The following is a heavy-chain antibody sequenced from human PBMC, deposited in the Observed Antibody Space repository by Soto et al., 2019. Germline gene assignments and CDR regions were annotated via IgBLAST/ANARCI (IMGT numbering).Heavy chain of an antibody. Sequence: PSETLSLTCTVSGGSVSSGSYYWSWIRRPPGKGLEWIGYIYYSGSTNYNPSLKSRVTISVDTSKNQFSLKLSSVTAADTAVYYCARLDYYYDSSGYYLFDYWGQGTLVTVSS. CDR2: IYYSGST. V-gene: IGHV4-61*01. CDR1: GGSVSSGSYY. J-gene: IGHJ4*02. CDR3: ARLDYYYDSSGYYLFDY. D-gene: IGHD3-22*01.